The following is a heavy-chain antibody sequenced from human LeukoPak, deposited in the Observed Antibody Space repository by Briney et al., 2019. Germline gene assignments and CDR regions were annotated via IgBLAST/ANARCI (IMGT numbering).Heavy chain of an antibody. CDR2: IIPIFGTA. Sequence: SVKVSCKASGGTFSSYAISWVRQTPGQGLEWMGGIIPIFGTANYAQKFQGRVTITTDESTSTAYMELSSLRSEDTAVYYCATPGLYGSGSYFDYWGQGTLVTVSS. D-gene: IGHD3-10*01. J-gene: IGHJ4*02. CDR3: ATPGLYGSGSYFDY. V-gene: IGHV1-69*05. CDR1: GGTFSSYA.